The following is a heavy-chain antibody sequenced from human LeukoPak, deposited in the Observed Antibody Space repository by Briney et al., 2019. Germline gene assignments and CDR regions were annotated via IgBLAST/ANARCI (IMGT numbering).Heavy chain of an antibody. CDR3: ARSYCTNGLCHAFDI. J-gene: IGHJ3*02. Sequence: GSLRLSCAVSGFTFSDHYMDWVRQAPGKGLEWVGRSRNKAYSYTTEYAASVKGRFTISRNDSKNSVYLQINSLKTEDTAVYYCARSYCTNGLCHAFDIWGQGTLVTVSS. D-gene: IGHD2-8*01. CDR1: GFTFSDHY. V-gene: IGHV3-72*01. CDR2: SRNKAYSYTT.